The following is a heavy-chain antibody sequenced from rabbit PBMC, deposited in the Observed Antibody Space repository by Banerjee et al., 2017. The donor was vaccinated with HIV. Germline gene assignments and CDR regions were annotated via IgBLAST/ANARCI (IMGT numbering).Heavy chain of an antibody. V-gene: IGHV1S40*01. CDR1: GVSFSVSSY. Sequence: QSLEESGGDLVKPGASLTLTCTASGVSFSVSSYMCWVRQAPGKGLEWIACIDAGSSDFTYFASWAKGRFTISKTSSTTVTLQMTSLTVADTATYFCARDLTDAIGWNFNLWGPGTLVTVS. CDR3: ARDLTDAIGWNFNL. CDR2: IDAGSSDFT. D-gene: IGHD1-1*01. J-gene: IGHJ4*01.